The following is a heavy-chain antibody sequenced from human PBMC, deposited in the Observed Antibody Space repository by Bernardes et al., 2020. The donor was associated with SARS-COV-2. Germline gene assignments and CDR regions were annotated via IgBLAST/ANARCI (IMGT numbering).Heavy chain of an antibody. J-gene: IGHJ6*02. CDR1: GYSLTELS. V-gene: IGHV1-24*01. CDR3: AAEGALYCTSTNCYVRGVGNYGLDV. D-gene: IGHD2-2*01. Sequence: TVKVSCEVSGYSLTELSMHWVREAPGKGLEWMGGFAPEDGKTVYARKFQGRVTLTEDTSTDTAYMELGSLMSDDTAVYFCAAEGALYCTSTNCYVRGVGNYGLDVWGQGTTVTVTS. CDR2: FAPEDGKT.